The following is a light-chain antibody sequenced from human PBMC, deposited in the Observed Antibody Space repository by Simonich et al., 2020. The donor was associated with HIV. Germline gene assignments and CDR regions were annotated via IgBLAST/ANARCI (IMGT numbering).Light chain of an antibody. CDR3: QQYDNLPWT. Sequence: DIQMTQSPSSLSASVGDRVPITCQAGQDISNYLNWYQQKPGKAPKLLIYAASNLEAGVPSRFSGSGSGTDFTFTISSLQPEDIATYYCQQYDNLPWTFGQGTKVEIK. J-gene: IGKJ1*01. CDR2: AAS. CDR1: QDISNY. V-gene: IGKV1-33*01.